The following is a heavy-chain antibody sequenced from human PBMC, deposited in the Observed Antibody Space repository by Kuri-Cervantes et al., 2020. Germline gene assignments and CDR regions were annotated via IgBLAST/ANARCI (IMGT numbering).Heavy chain of an antibody. CDR3: AKCPDSSGYSSPYFDY. Sequence: GESLKISCAASGFTFSDYYMSWIRQAPGKGLEWVSYISSSGSTIYYAESVKGRFTISRDNAKNSLYLQMNSLRAEDTAVYYCAKCPDSSGYSSPYFDYWGQGTLVTVSS. CDR2: ISSSGSTI. CDR1: GFTFSDYY. D-gene: IGHD3-22*01. J-gene: IGHJ4*02. V-gene: IGHV3-11*01.